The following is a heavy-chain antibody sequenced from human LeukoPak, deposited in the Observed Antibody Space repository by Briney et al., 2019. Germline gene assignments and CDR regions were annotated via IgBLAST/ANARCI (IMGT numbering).Heavy chain of an antibody. J-gene: IGHJ4*02. D-gene: IGHD2-2*01. CDR1: GFTFSSYG. V-gene: IGHV3-30*02. CDR3: ANDDCSSTSCLDY. Sequence: PAGSLRLSCAASGFTFSSYGMYWVRQAPGKGLEWVAFIRYDGSNKYYADSVKGRFTISRDNSKNTLYLQMNSLRAEDTAVYYCANDDCSSTSCLDYWGQGTLVTVSS. CDR2: IRYDGSNK.